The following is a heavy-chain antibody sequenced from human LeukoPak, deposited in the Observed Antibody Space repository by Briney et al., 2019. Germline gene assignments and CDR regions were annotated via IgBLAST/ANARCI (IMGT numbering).Heavy chain of an antibody. J-gene: IGHJ4*02. V-gene: IGHV3-66*04. Sequence: GGSLRLSCAASGIIITSYWMSWVRQAPGKGLEWVSVIYSGGSTYYADSVKGRFTISRDNTKNTLYLQMYSLRAEDTAVYYCARHTGYYYDSSGYYTAYYFDYWGQGTLVTVSS. CDR3: ARHTGYYYDSSGYYTAYYFDY. CDR1: GIIITSYW. D-gene: IGHD3-22*01. CDR2: IYSGGST.